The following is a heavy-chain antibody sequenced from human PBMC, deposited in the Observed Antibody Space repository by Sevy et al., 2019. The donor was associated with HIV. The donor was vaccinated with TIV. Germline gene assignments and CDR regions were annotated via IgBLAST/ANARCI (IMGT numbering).Heavy chain of an antibody. D-gene: IGHD4-17*01. J-gene: IGHJ4*02. Sequence: GGSLRLSCTASGFILGYYAMHWVRQAPGKGLEWVAVSSCDGGNIYYADSVQGRFTVSRDNSKNTLYLQMNSLRPEDTAMYSCARDFYEFGDPRGLDYWGQGVLVTVSS. V-gene: IGHV3-30-3*01. CDR1: GFILGYYA. CDR2: SSCDGGNI. CDR3: ARDFYEFGDPRGLDY.